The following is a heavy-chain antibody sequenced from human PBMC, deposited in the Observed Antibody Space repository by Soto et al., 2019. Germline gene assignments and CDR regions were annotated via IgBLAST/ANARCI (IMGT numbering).Heavy chain of an antibody. CDR3: ARGSEGNAFDM. V-gene: IGHV3-33*01. J-gene: IGHJ3*02. Sequence: QVQLVESGGGVVQPGRSLRLSCAASGFTFSSYGMHWVRQAPGKGLEWVALIWYDGSKKYYADSVKGRFTISRDDSKNTLYLHMNSLRAEDTAVYYCARGSEGNAFDMWGPGTMVTVSS. D-gene: IGHD3-10*01. CDR2: IWYDGSKK. CDR1: GFTFSSYG.